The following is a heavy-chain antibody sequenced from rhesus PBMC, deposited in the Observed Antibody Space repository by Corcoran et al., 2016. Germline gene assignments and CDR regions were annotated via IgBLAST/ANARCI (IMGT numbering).Heavy chain of an antibody. CDR1: GGSFSSYW. CDR2: INGKSGSP. CDR3: ATHSSWSVEYFEF. J-gene: IGHJ1*01. D-gene: IGHD6-13*01. V-gene: IGHV4-80*01. Sequence: QVQLQESGPGLVKPSETLSLTCAVSGGSFSSYWWSWIRQPPGKGLEWIGEINGKSGSPNYNPSLKGRGTISKDASKNQFSLKLSSVTAADTAVYYCATHSSWSVEYFEFWGQGALVTVSS.